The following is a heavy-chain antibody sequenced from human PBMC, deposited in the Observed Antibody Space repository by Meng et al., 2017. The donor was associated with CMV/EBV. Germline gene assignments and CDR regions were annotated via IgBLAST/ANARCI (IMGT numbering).Heavy chain of an antibody. J-gene: IGHJ6*02. CDR2: IYYSGGT. Sequence: SETLSLTCTVSGGSISSSSYYWGWIRQLPGKGLEWIGSIYYSGGTYYNPSLKSRVTISVDTSKNQFSLKLSSVTAADTAVYYCARVNITIFGVVDYYGMDVWGQGTTVTVSS. V-gene: IGHV4-39*07. CDR1: GGSISSSSYY. CDR3: ARVNITIFGVVDYYGMDV. D-gene: IGHD3-3*01.